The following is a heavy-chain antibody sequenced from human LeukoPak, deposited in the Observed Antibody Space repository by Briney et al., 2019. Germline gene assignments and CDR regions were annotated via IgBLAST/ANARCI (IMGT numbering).Heavy chain of an antibody. CDR3: ARPYSGYETDY. Sequence: GGSLRLSCAASGFTFSSYEMNWVRQAPGKGLEWVSYISSSGSTIYYADSVKGRFTIPRDNAKNSLYLQMNSLRAEDTAVYYCARPYSGYETDYWGQGTLVTVSS. CDR2: ISSSGSTI. CDR1: GFTFSSYE. J-gene: IGHJ4*02. D-gene: IGHD5-12*01. V-gene: IGHV3-48*03.